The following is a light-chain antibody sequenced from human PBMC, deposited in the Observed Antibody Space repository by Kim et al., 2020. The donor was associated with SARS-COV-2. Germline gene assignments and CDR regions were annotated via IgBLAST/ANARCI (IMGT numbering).Light chain of an antibody. Sequence: ASVGDGVTITCRAVQDISNHLAWYQQKPGKVPKVLISAASALQSGVPSRFSGSRSGTDFTLTISSLQPEDVATYYCQKYDNAPWTFGQGTKVDIK. V-gene: IGKV1-27*01. CDR2: AAS. CDR3: QKYDNAPWT. CDR1: QDISNH. J-gene: IGKJ1*01.